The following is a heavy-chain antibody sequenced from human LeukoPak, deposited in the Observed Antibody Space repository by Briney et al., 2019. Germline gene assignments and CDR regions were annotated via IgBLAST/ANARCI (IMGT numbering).Heavy chain of an antibody. D-gene: IGHD5-18*01. Sequence: SETLSLTCTVSGGSISSHYWSWIRQPPGKGLEWIAYLFDSVNTKDNPSLQSRLTLSADTSKNQFSLKLSSATAADTAVYYCATIKRGSIFGYFDFWGQGIKVTVSS. J-gene: IGHJ4*02. CDR2: LFDSVNT. CDR3: ATIKRGSIFGYFDF. CDR1: GGSISSHY. V-gene: IGHV4-59*11.